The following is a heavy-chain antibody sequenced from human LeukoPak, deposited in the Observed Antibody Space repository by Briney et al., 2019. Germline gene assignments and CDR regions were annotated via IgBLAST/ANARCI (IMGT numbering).Heavy chain of an antibody. CDR2: IYHSGST. CDR1: GVSISGSGHY. D-gene: IGHD3-10*01. V-gene: IGHV4-39*07. J-gene: IGHJ4*02. Sequence: PSETLSLTCAVSGVSISGSGHYWGWIRQPPGKGLEWIGNIYHSGSTYYNASLQSRVTISIDTSRNQFSLRLNSVTAADTAVYYCARGLWFGDENPPYFDYWGQGILVTVSS. CDR3: ARGLWFGDENPPYFDY.